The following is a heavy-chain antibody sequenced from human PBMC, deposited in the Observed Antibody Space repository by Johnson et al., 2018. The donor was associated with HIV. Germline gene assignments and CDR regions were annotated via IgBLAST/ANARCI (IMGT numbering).Heavy chain of an antibody. V-gene: IGHV3-33*05. Sequence: QVQLVESGGGVVQPGRSLRLSCAASGFTFSSYGMHWVRQAPGKGLEWVAVTSYDGSNKYYADSVKGRFTISRDDSKNTLYLQMNSLRAEDTAVYYCARGGGTYLEPFDIWGQGTMVTVSS. CDR2: TSYDGSNK. J-gene: IGHJ3*02. CDR3: ARGGGTYLEPFDI. CDR1: GFTFSSYG. D-gene: IGHD1-26*01.